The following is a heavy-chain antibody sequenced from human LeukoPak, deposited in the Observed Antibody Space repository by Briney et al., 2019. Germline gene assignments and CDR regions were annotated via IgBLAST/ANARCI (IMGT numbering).Heavy chain of an antibody. CDR3: TTEPRQ. CDR1: GFTFRDPW. J-gene: IGHJ4*02. V-gene: IGHV3-15*01. CDR2: IRSKSEAGTT. Sequence: GGSLRLSCVGSGFTFRDPWMSWVRQAPGKGLEWIGGIRSKSEAGTTEFAAPLKGRFTISRDDSKNTLYLQINSLTTDDTTVYYCTTEPRQWGQGTLVIVSS.